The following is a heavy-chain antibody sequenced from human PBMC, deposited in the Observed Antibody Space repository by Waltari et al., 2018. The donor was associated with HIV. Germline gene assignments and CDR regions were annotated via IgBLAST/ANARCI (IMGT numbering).Heavy chain of an antibody. J-gene: IGHJ6*02. Sequence: QVQLVESGGGLVKPGGSLRLSCAASGFTFRDYYMSWIRQAPGKGGEWVSDISSSGSNRYYEDAVKGRFTISRDNAKNSLYLQMNGLRAEDTAVYYCARDHPPGFGDIEWGMDVWGQGTTVTVSS. V-gene: IGHV3-11*01. CDR1: GFTFRDYY. CDR2: ISSSGSNR. CDR3: ARDHPPGFGDIEWGMDV. D-gene: IGHD3-10*01.